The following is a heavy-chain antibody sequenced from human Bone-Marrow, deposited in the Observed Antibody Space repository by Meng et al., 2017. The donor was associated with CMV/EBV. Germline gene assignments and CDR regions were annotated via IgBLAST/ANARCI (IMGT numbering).Heavy chain of an antibody. Sequence: ASVKVSCKASGYTFTDYHLHWVRQAPGQGLEWMCYINPNSGGANYAQKFQGRVTLTRDTSITTAYMDLITLRSYDTALYYCARGYCTTTSCHPEGWFDPWGQGTLVTVSS. J-gene: IGHJ5*02. CDR2: INPNSGGA. CDR1: GYTFTDYH. D-gene: IGHD2-2*01. V-gene: IGHV1-2*02. CDR3: ARGYCTTTSCHPEGWFDP.